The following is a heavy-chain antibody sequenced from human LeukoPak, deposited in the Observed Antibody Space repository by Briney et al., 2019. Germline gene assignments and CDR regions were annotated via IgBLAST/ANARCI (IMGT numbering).Heavy chain of an antibody. CDR1: GFTFSSYS. Sequence: GGSLRLSCAASGFTFSSYSMNWVRQAPGKGLEWVSSISSSSSYIYYADSVKGRFTISRDNAKNSLYLQLNSLRAEDTAVYYCARGTHFYYGSGSSYNWFDPWGQGTLVTVSS. CDR2: ISSSSSYI. V-gene: IGHV3-21*04. D-gene: IGHD3-10*01. CDR3: ARGTHFYYGSGSSYNWFDP. J-gene: IGHJ5*02.